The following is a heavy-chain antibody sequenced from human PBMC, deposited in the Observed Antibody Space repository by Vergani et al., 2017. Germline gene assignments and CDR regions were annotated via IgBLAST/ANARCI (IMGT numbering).Heavy chain of an antibody. CDR1: GDSMNTYY. D-gene: IGHD2-21*01. CDR2: IYDSGDT. J-gene: IGHJ4*02. Sequence: QVQLQESGPGLVKPSETLSLTCSVSGDSMNTYYWTWIRQPPGKGLEWIGYIYDSGDTKYNPSLKSRVTMSLVTSKNQFSLNLYSVTAADTAVYYCARGALWWLRQIASWGQGTLVTVSS. CDR3: ARGALWWLRQIAS. V-gene: IGHV4-59*01.